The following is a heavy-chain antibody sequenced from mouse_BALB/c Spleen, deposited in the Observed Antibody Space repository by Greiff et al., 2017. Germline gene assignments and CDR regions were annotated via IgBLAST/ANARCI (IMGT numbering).Heavy chain of an antibody. D-gene: IGHD2-10*02. CDR2: IDPANGNT. Sequence: VQLQQSGAELVKPGASVKLSCTASGFNIKDTYMHWVKQRPEQGLEWIGRIDPANGNTKYDPKFQGKATITADTSSNTAYLQLSSLTSEDTAVYYCARSRGGYGIYYFDYWGQGTTRTVSS. CDR3: ARSRGGYGIYYFDY. V-gene: IGHV14-3*02. J-gene: IGHJ2*01. CDR1: GFNIKDTY.